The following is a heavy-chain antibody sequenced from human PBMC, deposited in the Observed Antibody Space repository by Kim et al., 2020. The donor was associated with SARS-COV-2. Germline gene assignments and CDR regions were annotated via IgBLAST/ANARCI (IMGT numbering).Heavy chain of an antibody. J-gene: IGHJ5*02. Sequence: KFRGSVTITADKSTSTAYMELSSLRSEDTAVYYCAREQGSTMVRGSWFDPWGQGTLVTVSS. D-gene: IGHD3-10*01. CDR3: AREQGSTMVRGSWFDP. V-gene: IGHV1-69*04.